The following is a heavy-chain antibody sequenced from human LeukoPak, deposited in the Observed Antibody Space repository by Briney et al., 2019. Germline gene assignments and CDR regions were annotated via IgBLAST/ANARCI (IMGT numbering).Heavy chain of an antibody. CDR3: ARDLSTSGPPFDY. Sequence: GGSLRLSCAASGFTVSSYWMSWVRQAPGKGLEWVANIKQDGSEKYYVDSVKGRFTISRDNAKNSLYLQMNSLRAEDTAVYYCARDLSTSGPPFDYWGQGTLVTVSS. V-gene: IGHV3-7*01. J-gene: IGHJ4*02. CDR2: IKQDGSEK. D-gene: IGHD3-3*01. CDR1: GFTVSSYW.